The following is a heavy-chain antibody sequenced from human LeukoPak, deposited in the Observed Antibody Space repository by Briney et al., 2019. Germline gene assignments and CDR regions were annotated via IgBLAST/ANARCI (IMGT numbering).Heavy chain of an antibody. CDR1: GFTLDDYG. Sequence: GGSLRLSCAASGFTLDDYGMSCVRQAPGKRLEWDPGINWHGGRTGYADSVKGRFTISRDNAKNSLYLQMNSLRAEDTALYYCARDLVGGNNIWGQGTLVTVSS. CDR2: INWHGGRT. J-gene: IGHJ4*02. V-gene: IGHV3-20*04. CDR3: ARDLVGGNNI. D-gene: IGHD3-3*01.